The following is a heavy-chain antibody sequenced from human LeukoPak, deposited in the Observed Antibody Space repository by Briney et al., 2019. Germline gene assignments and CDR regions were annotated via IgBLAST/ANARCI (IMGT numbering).Heavy chain of an antibody. Sequence: ASVKVSCEVSVYTLTELSMHWVRQAPGKGLGGMGGFYPEEGETIYARKFEGRVTITEATSTDTAYMELSSLRSKDTAVYYCATVFAPWLANLYYFDYWGQGTLVTVSS. CDR3: ATVFAPWLANLYYFDY. J-gene: IGHJ4*02. CDR2: FYPEEGET. D-gene: IGHD6-19*01. V-gene: IGHV1-24*01. CDR1: VYTLTELS.